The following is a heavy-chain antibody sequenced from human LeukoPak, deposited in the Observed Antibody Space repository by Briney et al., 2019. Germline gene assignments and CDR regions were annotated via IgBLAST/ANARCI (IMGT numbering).Heavy chain of an antibody. V-gene: IGHV1-18*01. CDR3: AREEGGVAGDYYYYGMDV. D-gene: IGHD6-19*01. CDR2: ISAHNGKT. J-gene: IGHJ6*02. CDR1: GYTFTSYG. Sequence: ASVTVSCKASGYTFTSYGIRWVRQAPGQGLEWMGWISAHNGKTNYAQKFQGRVTMTTDTSTSTAYMEMRSLRSDDTAVYYCAREEGGVAGDYYYYGMDVWGQGTTVTVSS.